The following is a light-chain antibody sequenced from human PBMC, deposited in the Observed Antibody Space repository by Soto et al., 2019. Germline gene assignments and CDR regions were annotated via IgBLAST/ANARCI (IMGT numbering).Light chain of an antibody. CDR3: QQYGSSSWT. Sequence: EIVLTQSPGTLSLSPGERATLSCRASQSVSSSYLAWYQQKPGQAPRLLMYGTSSRSTAIPDRFSGSGSGTDCTLTISKLAPEEFAVYYCQQYGSSSWTFGQGTKVEIK. J-gene: IGKJ1*01. V-gene: IGKV3-20*01. CDR1: QSVSSSY. CDR2: GTS.